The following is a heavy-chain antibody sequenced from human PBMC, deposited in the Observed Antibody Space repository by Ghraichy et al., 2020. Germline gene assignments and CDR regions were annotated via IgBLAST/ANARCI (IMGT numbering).Heavy chain of an antibody. CDR1: GFTFSSYA. CDR2: ISGSGGST. CDR3: AKDSYLFRYFDWLSFTFDY. J-gene: IGHJ4*02. Sequence: GGSLRLSCAASGFTFSSYAMSWVRQAPGKGLEWVSAISGSGGSTYYADSVKGRFTISRDNSKNTLYLQMNSLRAEDTAVYYCAKDSYLFRYFDWLSFTFDYWGQGTLATVSS. D-gene: IGHD3-9*01. V-gene: IGHV3-23*01.